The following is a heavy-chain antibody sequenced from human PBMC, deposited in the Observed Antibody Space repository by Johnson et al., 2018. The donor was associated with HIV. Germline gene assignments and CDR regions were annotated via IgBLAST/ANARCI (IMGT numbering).Heavy chain of an antibody. Sequence: VQLVESGGGVVRPGGSLRLSCAASGFTFDDYGMSWVRQAPGKGLEWVGRIKSKTAGGTTDYAAPGQGRFTISSDASKNTLYLQMNSLKTEEQAVDYCTAQPHNWNYGGGAFDIWGQGTMVSVSS. CDR3: TAQPHNWNYGGGAFDI. D-gene: IGHD1-7*01. J-gene: IGHJ3*02. CDR2: IKSKTAGGTT. V-gene: IGHV3-15*01. CDR1: GFTFDDYG.